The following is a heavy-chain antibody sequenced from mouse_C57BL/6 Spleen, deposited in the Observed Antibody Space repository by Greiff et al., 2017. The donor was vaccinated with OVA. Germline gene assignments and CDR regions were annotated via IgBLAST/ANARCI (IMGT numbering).Heavy chain of an antibody. CDR3: ARWELSPGYFDV. CDR2: IHPNSGST. CDR1: GYTFTSYW. J-gene: IGHJ1*03. V-gene: IGHV1-64*01. Sequence: QVQLQQPGAELVKPGASVKLSCKASGYTFTSYWMHWVKPRPGQGLEWIGMIHPNSGSTNYNEKFKSKATLTVDKSSSTAYMQLSSLTSEDSAVYYCARWELSPGYFDVWGTGTTVTVSS. D-gene: IGHD1-1*02.